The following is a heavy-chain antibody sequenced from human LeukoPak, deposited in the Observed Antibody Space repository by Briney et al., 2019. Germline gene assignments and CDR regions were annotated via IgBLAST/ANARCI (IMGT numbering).Heavy chain of an antibody. V-gene: IGHV1-2*02. D-gene: IGHD6-6*01. J-gene: IGHJ4*02. CDR1: GYTFTGYY. CDR2: INPNSGGT. CDR3: AKKQSIAARPGAFDY. Sequence: RASVTVSCKASGYTFTGYYMHWVRQAPGQGLEWMGWINPNSGGTNYGQKFQGRVTMTRDTSISTAYMELSRLRSDDTAVYYCAKKQSIAARPGAFDYWGQGTLVTVSS.